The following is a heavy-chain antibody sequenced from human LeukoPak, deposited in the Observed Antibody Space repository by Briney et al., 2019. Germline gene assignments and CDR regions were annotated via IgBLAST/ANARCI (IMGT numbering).Heavy chain of an antibody. Sequence: GRSLRLSCAASGFTFDDYAMHWVRQAPGKGLEWVSGISWNSGSIGYADSVKGRSTISRDNAKNSLYLQMNSLRAEDTALYYCARGGDDYSSSWYDYWGQGTLVTVSS. CDR2: ISWNSGSI. V-gene: IGHV3-9*01. D-gene: IGHD6-13*01. CDR1: GFTFDDYA. CDR3: ARGGDDYSSSWYDY. J-gene: IGHJ4*02.